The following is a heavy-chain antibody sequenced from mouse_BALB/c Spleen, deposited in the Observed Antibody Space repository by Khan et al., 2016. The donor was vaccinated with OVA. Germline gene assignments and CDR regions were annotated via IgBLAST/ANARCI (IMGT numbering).Heavy chain of an antibody. CDR3: ARGSGNYRFAY. Sequence: QVQLKQSGAELVRPGVSVKISCKGSGYIFTDFSMHWVKRSHAKSLEWIGVISTYYGDSIYKQNFKDKATLTVEKSSSTAYMELARLTSEDSAIYYCARGSGNYRFAYWGQGTLVTVSA. CDR1: GYIFTDFS. V-gene: IGHV1S137*01. D-gene: IGHD2-1*01. CDR2: ISTYYGDS. J-gene: IGHJ3*01.